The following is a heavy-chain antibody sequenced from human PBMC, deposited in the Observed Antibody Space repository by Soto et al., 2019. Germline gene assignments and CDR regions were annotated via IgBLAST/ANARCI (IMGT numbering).Heavy chain of an antibody. J-gene: IGHJ6*02. V-gene: IGHV1-18*01. Sequence: ASVKVSCKASGYTFTSYGISWVRQAPGQGLEWMGWISAYNGNTNYAQKLQGRVTMTTDTSTSTAYMELRSLRSDDTAVYYCARDLSSGSYQWNYYYGMDVWGQGTTVTVSS. D-gene: IGHD1-26*01. CDR1: GYTFTSYG. CDR2: ISAYNGNT. CDR3: ARDLSSGSYQWNYYYGMDV.